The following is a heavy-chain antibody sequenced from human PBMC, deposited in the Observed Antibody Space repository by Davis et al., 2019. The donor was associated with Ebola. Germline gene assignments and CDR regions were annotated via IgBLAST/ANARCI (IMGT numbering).Heavy chain of an antibody. J-gene: IGHJ6*04. CDR3: ARVQTSDFYYDGMDV. V-gene: IGHV3-30*04. D-gene: IGHD2-2*01. Sequence: GESLKISCTASGFTFGDYAMHWVRQAPGKGLEWLALISYEGSADYYADSVKGRFTISRDNSKNTLYLQMNGLRPEDTAAYFCARVQTSDFYYDGMDVWGKGTTVTVCS. CDR2: ISYEGSAD. CDR1: GFTFGDYA.